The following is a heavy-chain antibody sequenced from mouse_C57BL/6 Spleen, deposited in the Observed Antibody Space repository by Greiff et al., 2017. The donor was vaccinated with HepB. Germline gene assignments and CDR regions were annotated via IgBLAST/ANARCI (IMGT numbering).Heavy chain of an antibody. D-gene: IGHD5-1*01. CDR1: GYAFSSSW. J-gene: IGHJ4*01. V-gene: IGHV1-82*01. CDR2: IYPGDGDT. Sequence: VKLVESGPELVKPGASVKISCKASGYAFSSSWMNWVKQRPGKGLEWIGRIYPGDGDTNYNGKFKGKATLTADKSSSTAYMQLSSLTSEDSAVYFCARYLDPGYYYAMDYWGQGTSVTVSS. CDR3: ARYLDPGYYYAMDY.